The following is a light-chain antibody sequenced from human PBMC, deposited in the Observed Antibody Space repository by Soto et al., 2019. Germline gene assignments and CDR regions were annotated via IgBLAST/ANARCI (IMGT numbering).Light chain of an antibody. Sequence: QSVLTQPASVSGSPGQSITISCTGTSSDVGGYNYVSWYQQHPGKAPKLMISEVSNRPSGVSNRFSGSKSGNTASLTISGLQAEDEADYYCSSYTSSSPWVFGGGTKLTVL. CDR3: SSYTSSSPWV. CDR2: EVS. V-gene: IGLV2-14*01. CDR1: SSDVGGYNY. J-gene: IGLJ3*02.